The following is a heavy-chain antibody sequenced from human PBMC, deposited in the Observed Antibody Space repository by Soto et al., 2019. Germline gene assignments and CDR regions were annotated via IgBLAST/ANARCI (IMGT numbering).Heavy chain of an antibody. CDR3: AKGGYASPFDY. J-gene: IGHJ4*02. Sequence: GGSLRLSCAASGFTFNTYAMTWVRQAPGKGLEWVSTIRGTDTSTYYADSVKGRFTISRDNSMNTLFLHMNSLRAEDTAIYYCAKGGYASPFDYWGLGTLVTVSS. CDR1: GFTFNTYA. V-gene: IGHV3-23*01. CDR2: IRGTDTST. D-gene: IGHD5-12*01.